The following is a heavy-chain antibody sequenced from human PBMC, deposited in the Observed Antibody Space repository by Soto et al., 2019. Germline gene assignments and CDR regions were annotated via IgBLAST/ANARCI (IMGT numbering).Heavy chain of an antibody. D-gene: IGHD3-16*01. CDR1: GCSISSHY. Sequence: PSETVSLTCTVSGCSISSHYWTWLRQPPWKGLEWIGYISYSGSTYYNPSLKSRVTISADTSRNQFSLKLSSVIAADTAVYYCARADPDASVGYWGQGTLVTVSS. CDR3: ARADPDASVGY. CDR2: ISYSGST. J-gene: IGHJ4*02. V-gene: IGHV4-59*11.